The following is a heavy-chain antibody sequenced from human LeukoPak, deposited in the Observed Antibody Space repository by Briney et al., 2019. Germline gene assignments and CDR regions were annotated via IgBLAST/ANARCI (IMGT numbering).Heavy chain of an antibody. J-gene: IGHJ3*02. D-gene: IGHD3-22*01. CDR2: IYSGGST. CDR1: GFTVSSNY. V-gene: IGHV3-66*01. CDR3: ARDRYYYDSSGLVDAFDI. Sequence: RGSLRLSCAASGFTVSSNYMSWVRQAPGKGLEWVSVIYSGGSTYYADSVKGRFTISRDNSKNTLYLQMNSLRAEDTAVYYCARDRYYYDSSGLVDAFDIWGQGTMVTVSS.